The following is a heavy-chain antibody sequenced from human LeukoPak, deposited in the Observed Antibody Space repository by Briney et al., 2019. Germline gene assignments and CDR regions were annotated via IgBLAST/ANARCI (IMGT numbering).Heavy chain of an antibody. CDR3: AKLGTYDSSGYYYLFDY. D-gene: IGHD3-22*01. Sequence: PGGSLRLSCAASGSTFSSYAMSWVRQAPGKGLEWVSVISGSGSGGGTYYADSVKGRFTISRDNSKNTLYLQMNSLRAEDTAVYFCAKLGTYDSSGYYYLFDYWGQGTLVTVSS. CDR1: GSTFSSYA. J-gene: IGHJ4*02. V-gene: IGHV3-23*01. CDR2: ISGSGSGGGT.